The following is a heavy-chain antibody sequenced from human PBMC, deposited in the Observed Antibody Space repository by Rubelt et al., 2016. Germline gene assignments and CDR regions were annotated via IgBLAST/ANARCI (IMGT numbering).Heavy chain of an antibody. V-gene: IGHV4-38-2*02. J-gene: IGHJ4*02. D-gene: IGHD5-18*01. CDR3: ARGPGEGFGYSYGYDY. CDR1: GYSISSGYY. Sequence: QVQLQQWGAGLVKPSETLSLTCTVSGYSISSGYYWGWIRQPPGKGLEWIGSIYHSGSTYYNPSLKSRGTISVDTSKNQFSLKLSSVTVADTAVYYCARGPGEGFGYSYGYDYWGQGTLVTVSS. CDR2: IYHSGST.